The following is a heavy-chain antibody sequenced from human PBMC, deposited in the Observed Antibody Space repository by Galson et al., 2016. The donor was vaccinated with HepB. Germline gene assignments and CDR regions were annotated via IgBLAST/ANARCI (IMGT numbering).Heavy chain of an antibody. V-gene: IGHV1-46*01. D-gene: IGHD2-2*01. CDR3: AREDIAPAASGPSFDY. CDR2: INPSGGRT. CDR1: GYTFTKYY. J-gene: IGHJ4*02. Sequence: SVKVSCKASGYTFTKYYVHWVRQAPGQGLEWMGIINPSGGRTNYAQKFQGRVTMTRDTSTSTVYMELSSLRSEDTAVYFCAREDIAPAASGPSFDYWGQGTLVIVSS.